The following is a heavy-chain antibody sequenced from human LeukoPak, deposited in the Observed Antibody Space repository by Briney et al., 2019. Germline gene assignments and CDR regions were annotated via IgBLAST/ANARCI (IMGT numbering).Heavy chain of an antibody. J-gene: IGHJ4*02. CDR2: IWSDSTNK. CDR3: ARDRLTTVTTFHFDY. CDR1: GFTFNTYD. Sequence: RASLRLSCAATGFTFNTYDMPWVRQAPGKGLEWVAVIWSDSTNKYYADSVRGRFTISRDNSKNTLYLQMSSLRAADTAMYYCARDRLTTVTTFHFDYWGQGTLVTVSS. D-gene: IGHD4-17*01. V-gene: IGHV3-33*01.